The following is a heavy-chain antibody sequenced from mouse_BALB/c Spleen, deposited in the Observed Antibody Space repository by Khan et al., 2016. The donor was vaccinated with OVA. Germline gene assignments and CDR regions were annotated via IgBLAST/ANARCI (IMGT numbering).Heavy chain of an antibody. V-gene: IGHV1-7*01. CDR2: INPTSGYT. CDR3: ARDRIDY. CDR1: GYTFTSYW. Sequence: QVQLKESGAELAKPGASVKMSCKASGYTFTSYWMHWITQRPGQGLEWIGYINPTSGYTDYNQKFKDKATLTADKSSSTAYMQLSSLTSDDSAVYYCARDRIDYWGQGTTLTVSS. J-gene: IGHJ2*01.